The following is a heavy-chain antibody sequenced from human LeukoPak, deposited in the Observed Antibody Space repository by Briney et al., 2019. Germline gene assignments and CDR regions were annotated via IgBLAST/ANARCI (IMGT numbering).Heavy chain of an antibody. CDR3: TRLSGIVVAGAFDY. CDR1: GFTFDDRG. CDR2: IYWNGDFT. D-gene: IGHD6-19*01. Sequence: GGSLRLSCAASGFTFDDRGMSWVRQVPGKGLEWVSSIYWNGDFTTYAESVKGRFTISRDNAKTSLYLQMNSLRVEDTAFYYCTRLSGIVVAGAFDYWGQGNLVTVSS. J-gene: IGHJ4*02. V-gene: IGHV3-20*04.